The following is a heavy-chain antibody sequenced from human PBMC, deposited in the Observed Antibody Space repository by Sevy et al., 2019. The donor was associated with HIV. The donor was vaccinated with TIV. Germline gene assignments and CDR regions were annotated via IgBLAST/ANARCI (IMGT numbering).Heavy chain of an antibody. CDR3: ARAYDSSGYHSLPKDY. CDR1: GYSITTGYY. V-gene: IGHV4-38-2*01. J-gene: IGHJ4*02. Sequence: SETLSLTCAVSGYSITTGYYWGWIRQPPGKGLEWIGSINHRGTTYYNPSLKSRVGISRDTSKNQFSLKLNSVTAADTAMYYCARAYDSSGYHSLPKDYWGQGSLVTVSS. CDR2: INHRGTT. D-gene: IGHD3-22*01.